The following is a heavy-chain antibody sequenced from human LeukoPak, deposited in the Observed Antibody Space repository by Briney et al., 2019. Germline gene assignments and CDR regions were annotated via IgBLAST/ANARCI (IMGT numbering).Heavy chain of an antibody. CDR1: GITVSTNY. CDR2: AFSDGRT. Sequence: PGGSLRLSCAASGITVSTNYMSWVRQAPGKGLEWVSIAFSDGRTFYADSVKGRFTIFRDSSKNTVFLQMNSLGAEDTAVYYCARGDFDYWGQGTLVTVSS. V-gene: IGHV3-53*01. J-gene: IGHJ4*02. CDR3: ARGDFDY.